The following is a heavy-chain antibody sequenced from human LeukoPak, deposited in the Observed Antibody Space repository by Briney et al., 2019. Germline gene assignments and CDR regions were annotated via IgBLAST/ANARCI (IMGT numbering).Heavy chain of an antibody. V-gene: IGHV4-31*03. CDR2: IYYSGST. D-gene: IGHD3-10*01. CDR1: GGSISSGGSY. J-gene: IGHJ4*02. CDR3: AREGTTYYYGSGTPGFDY. Sequence: SQTLSLTCTVSGGSISSGGSYWSWIRQHPGKGLEWIGYIYYSGSTYYNPSLKSRVTISVDTSKNQFSLKLSSVTAADTAVYYCAREGTTYYYGSGTPGFDYWGQGTLVTVSS.